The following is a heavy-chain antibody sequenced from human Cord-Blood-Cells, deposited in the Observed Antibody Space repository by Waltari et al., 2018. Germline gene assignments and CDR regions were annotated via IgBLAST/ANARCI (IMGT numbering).Heavy chain of an antibody. D-gene: IGHD6-6*01. J-gene: IGHJ3*02. Sequence: QLQLQESGPGLVKPSETLSLTCTVSGGSISSSCYYWGWIRPPPGKGLEWIGSIYYSGSTYYNPSLKSRVTISVDTSKNQFSLKLSSVTAADTAVYYCARHGRAIAACLAFDIWGQGTMVTVSS. CDR1: GGSISSSCYY. V-gene: IGHV4-39*01. CDR3: ARHGRAIAACLAFDI. CDR2: IYYSGST.